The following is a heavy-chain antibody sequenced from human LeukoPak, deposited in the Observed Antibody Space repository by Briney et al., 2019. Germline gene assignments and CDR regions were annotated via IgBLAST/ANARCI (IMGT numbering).Heavy chain of an antibody. Sequence: PGGSLRLSCAASGFTFSSYSMNWVRQAPGKGLEWVSSISSSSSYIYYADSVKGRFTISRDNAKNSLYLQMNSLRAEDTAVYYYARGSSGDYKNFDYWGQGTLVTVSS. CDR2: ISSSSSYI. V-gene: IGHV3-21*01. J-gene: IGHJ4*02. CDR3: ARGSSGDYKNFDY. D-gene: IGHD4-17*01. CDR1: GFTFSSYS.